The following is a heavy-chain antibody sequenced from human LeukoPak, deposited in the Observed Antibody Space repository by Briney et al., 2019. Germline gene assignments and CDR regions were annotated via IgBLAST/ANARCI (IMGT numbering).Heavy chain of an antibody. V-gene: IGHV4-39*01. D-gene: IGHD1-26*01. CDR2: IYYSGST. J-gene: IGHJ4*02. CDR1: GGSISSYY. CDR3: ARPTLVGATPWSTSYYFDY. Sequence: SETLSLTCTVSGGSISSYYWGWIRQPPGKGLEWIGSIYYSGSTYYNPSLKSRVTISVDTSKNQFSLKLSSVTAADTAVYYCARPTLVGATPWSTSYYFDYWGQGTLVTVSS.